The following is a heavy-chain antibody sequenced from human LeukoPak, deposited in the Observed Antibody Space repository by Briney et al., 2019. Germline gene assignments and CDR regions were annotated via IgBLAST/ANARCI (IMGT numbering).Heavy chain of an antibody. CDR2: INHSGST. CDR1: GGSFSGYY. J-gene: IGHJ4*02. D-gene: IGHD3-22*01. Sequence: PSVTLSLTCAVYGGSFSGYYWSWIRQPPGKGLEWIGEINHSGSTNYNPSLKSRVTISVDTSKNQFSLKLSSVTAADTAVYYCARDYDSSGYYDYWGQGTLVTVSS. V-gene: IGHV4-34*01. CDR3: ARDYDSSGYYDY.